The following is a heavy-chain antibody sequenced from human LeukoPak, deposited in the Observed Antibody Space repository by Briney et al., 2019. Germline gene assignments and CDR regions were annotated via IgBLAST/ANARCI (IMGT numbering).Heavy chain of an antibody. CDR1: GVSFSTYY. V-gene: IGHV4-59*01. Sequence: SETLSLTCTASGVSFSTYYWTWLRQPAGKGLEWIGCIYYSGNTNYNPSLKSRVTISIDTSKNQFSLKLNSVTAADTAVYYCARDYAFDIWGQGTMVTVSS. CDR2: IYYSGNT. J-gene: IGHJ3*02. CDR3: ARDYAFDI.